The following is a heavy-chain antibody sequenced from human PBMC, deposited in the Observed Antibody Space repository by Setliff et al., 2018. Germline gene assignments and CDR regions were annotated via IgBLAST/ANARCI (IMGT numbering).Heavy chain of an antibody. D-gene: IGHD1-26*01. CDR3: ARRIVGAVDGFDI. CDR2: IYSSGST. CDR1: GGSISSYY. Sequence: SETLSLTCTVSGGSISSYYWNWIRQPPWGGLEWIGYIYSSGSTNYNPSLKSRVTMSVDTSKNQFSLKLSSVTATDTAVYYCARRIVGAVDGFDIWGQGAMVTVSS. J-gene: IGHJ3*02. V-gene: IGHV4-59*08.